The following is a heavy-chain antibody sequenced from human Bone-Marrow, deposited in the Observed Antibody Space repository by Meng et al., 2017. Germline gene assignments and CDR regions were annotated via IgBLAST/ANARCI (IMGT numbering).Heavy chain of an antibody. CDR1: GGSISSGGYY. CDR2: IYYSGST. D-gene: IGHD6-13*01. Sequence: QGQLQDSGPGLVKPSQTLSLTCTVSGGSISSGGYYWSWIRQHPGKGLEWIGYIYYSGSTYYNPSLKSRVTISVDTSKNQFSLKLSSVTAADTAVYYCARGPLSAAGTMGYFQHWGQGTLVTVSS. V-gene: IGHV4-31*03. CDR3: ARGPLSAAGTMGYFQH. J-gene: IGHJ1*01.